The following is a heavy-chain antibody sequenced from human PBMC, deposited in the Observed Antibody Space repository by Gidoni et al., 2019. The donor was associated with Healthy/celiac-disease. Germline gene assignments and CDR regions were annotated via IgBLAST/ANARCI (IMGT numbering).Heavy chain of an antibody. J-gene: IGHJ4*02. D-gene: IGHD6-6*01. CDR1: AFTFTSSA. CDR3: AADSKQLELDY. CDR2: IVVGSGNT. V-gene: IGHV1-58*01. Sequence: QMQLVQSGPEVKKPGTSVKVSCKAYAFTFTSSAVQLVRQARGQRLEWTGWIVVGSGNTNYAQKFQERVTISRDMSTSTAYMELSSLRSEDTAVYYCAADSKQLELDYWGQGTLVTVSS.